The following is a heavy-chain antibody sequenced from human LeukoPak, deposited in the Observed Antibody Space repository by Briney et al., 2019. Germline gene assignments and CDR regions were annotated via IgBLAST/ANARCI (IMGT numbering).Heavy chain of an antibody. D-gene: IGHD3-22*01. CDR3: ARETYYYDGSRYRLTDWFDS. J-gene: IGHJ5*01. V-gene: IGHV3-21*01. CDR1: GFIFRNYT. Sequence: GGSLGLSCAASGFIFRNYTMNWVRQAPGKGLEFVSSISSSSGYIYYADSVRGRFTISRDNAENSLYLQMNSLRAEDTAVYYCARETYYYDGSRYRLTDWFDSWGQGTLVTVSS. CDR2: ISSSSGYI.